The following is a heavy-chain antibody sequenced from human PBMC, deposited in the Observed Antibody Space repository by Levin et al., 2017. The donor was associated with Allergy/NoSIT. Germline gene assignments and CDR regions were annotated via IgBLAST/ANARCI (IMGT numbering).Heavy chain of an antibody. CDR2: INHSGST. J-gene: IGHJ5*02. V-gene: IGHV4-34*01. CDR1: GGSFSGYY. D-gene: IGHD3-3*01. CDR3: ARGYREGRDDFWSGNNWFDP. Sequence: ASETLSLTCAVYGGSFSGYYWSWIRQPPGKGLEWIGEINHSGSTNYNPSLKSRVTISVDTSKNQFSLKLSSVTAADTAVYYCARGYREGRDDFWSGNNWFDPWGQGTLVTVSS.